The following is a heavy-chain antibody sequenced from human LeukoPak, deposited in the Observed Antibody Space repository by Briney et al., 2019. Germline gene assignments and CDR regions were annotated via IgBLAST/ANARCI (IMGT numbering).Heavy chain of an antibody. CDR3: TTSQRGYDYRGNY. CDR1: GFTFSNAW. CDR2: IKSKTDGGTT. V-gene: IGHV3-15*01. Sequence: GGSLRLSCAASGFTFSNAWMSWVRQAPGKGLEWVGRIKSKTDGGTTDYAAPVKGRFTISRDDSKNTLYLQMNSLKTEDTAVYYCTTSQRGYDYRGNYGGQGTLVTVSA. D-gene: IGHD5-12*01. J-gene: IGHJ4*02.